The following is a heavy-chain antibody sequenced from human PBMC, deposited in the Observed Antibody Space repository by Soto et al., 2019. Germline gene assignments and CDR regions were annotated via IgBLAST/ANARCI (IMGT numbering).Heavy chain of an antibody. Sequence: ASVKVSCKASGGTFSSYAISWVRQAPGQGLEWMGGIIPIFGTANYAQKFQGRVTITADESTSTAYMELSSLRSEDTAVYYCARALDNWNYVVNCYYGMDVWGQGTTVTVSS. D-gene: IGHD1-7*01. CDR3: ARALDNWNYVVNCYYGMDV. CDR2: IIPIFGTA. CDR1: GGTFSSYA. V-gene: IGHV1-69*13. J-gene: IGHJ6*02.